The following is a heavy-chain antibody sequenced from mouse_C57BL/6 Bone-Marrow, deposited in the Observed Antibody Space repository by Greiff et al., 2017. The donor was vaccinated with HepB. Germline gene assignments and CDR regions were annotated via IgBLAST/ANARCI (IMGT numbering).Heavy chain of an antibody. Sequence: EVQWVESGGDLVKPGGSLKLSCAASGFTFSSYGMSWVRQTPDKRLEWVATISSGGSYTYYPDSVKGRFTISRDNAKNTLYLQMSSLKSEDTAMYYCARLGDSFAYWGQGTLVTVSA. J-gene: IGHJ3*01. CDR2: ISSGGSYT. D-gene: IGHD3-3*01. V-gene: IGHV5-6*01. CDR3: ARLGDSFAY. CDR1: GFTFSSYG.